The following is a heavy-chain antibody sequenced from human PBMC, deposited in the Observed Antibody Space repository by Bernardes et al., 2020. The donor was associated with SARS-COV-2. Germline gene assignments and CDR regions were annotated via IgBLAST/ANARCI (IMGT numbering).Heavy chain of an antibody. Sequence: SLSLSCSASGFTFSSFEMHWVRQAPGKGLEHVSGISSNGGSTYYADSVKGRFTISRDNSKNILYLQMRSLRPEDTAVYFCVKDQWRGNTLFGVVLDYWGQGTLVTVSS. CDR3: VKDQWRGNTLFGVVLDY. V-gene: IGHV3-64D*06. CDR1: GFTFSSFE. J-gene: IGHJ4*02. D-gene: IGHD3-3*01. CDR2: ISSNGGST.